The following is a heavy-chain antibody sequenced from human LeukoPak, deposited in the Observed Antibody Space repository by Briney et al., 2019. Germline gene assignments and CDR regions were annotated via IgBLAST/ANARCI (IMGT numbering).Heavy chain of an antibody. Sequence: PSKTLSLTCTVSGGSISSYYWSWIRQPPGKGLEWIGYIYYSGSTNYNPPLRSRVTISVDTSKNQFSLKLSSVTAADTAVYYCARSFVGAPSDYWGQGTLVTVSS. CDR1: GGSISSYY. D-gene: IGHD1-26*01. V-gene: IGHV4-59*01. J-gene: IGHJ4*02. CDR2: IYYSGST. CDR3: ARSFVGAPSDY.